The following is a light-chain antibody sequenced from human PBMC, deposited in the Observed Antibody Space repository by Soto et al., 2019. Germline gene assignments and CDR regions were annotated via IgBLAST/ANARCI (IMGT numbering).Light chain of an antibody. V-gene: IGKV2-28*01. CDR3: FQSLQTPPT. J-gene: IGKJ5*01. CDR1: QSLLHNNGYHY. CDR2: LGS. Sequence: DLVMTQSPLSLPVTPSEPASISCRSSQSLLHNNGYHYLDWYMKKLGQSPQLLIYLGSNRASGVPDRFSGSGSATYFTRKVSGGVAEYGGVYYCFQSLQTPPTFGQGTGLWIK.